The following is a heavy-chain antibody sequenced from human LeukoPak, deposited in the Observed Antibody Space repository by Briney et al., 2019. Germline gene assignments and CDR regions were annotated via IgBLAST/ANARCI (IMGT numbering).Heavy chain of an antibody. D-gene: IGHD2-15*01. J-gene: IGHJ4*02. Sequence: KPSQTLSLTCTVSGGSISSGGYYWSWIRQPPGKGLEWIGYISYSGNTNYKPSLKNRVTISGDTSKNQFSLKLSSVTAADTAVYYCARVACSGDSCFDFWGQGTLVTVSS. V-gene: IGHV4-61*08. CDR2: ISYSGNT. CDR3: ARVACSGDSCFDF. CDR1: GGSISSGGYY.